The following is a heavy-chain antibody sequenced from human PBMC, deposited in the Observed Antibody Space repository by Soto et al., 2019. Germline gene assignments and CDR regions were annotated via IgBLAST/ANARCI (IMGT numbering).Heavy chain of an antibody. D-gene: IGHD6-13*01. CDR3: ARDRSRGIAAAGPDY. Sequence: SLRLSCAPSGHTFSRYAMHRVRQAPCKGLEWVAGIWFDETNKYYVDSVRGRFTISRDNSKNTLYLQMNSLRGEDTAVYYCARDRSRGIAAAGPDYWGQGT. CDR2: IWFDETNK. J-gene: IGHJ4*02. CDR1: GHTFSRYA. V-gene: IGHV3-33*01.